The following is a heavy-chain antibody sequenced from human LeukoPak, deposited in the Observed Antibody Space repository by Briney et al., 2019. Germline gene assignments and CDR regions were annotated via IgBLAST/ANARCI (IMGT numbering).Heavy chain of an antibody. CDR2: IYYSGST. CDR3: ARVHHQGGNGYNRFYYFDY. CDR1: GGSISSSSYY. V-gene: IGHV4-61*05. Sequence: SETLSLTCSVSGGSISSSSYYWGWIRQPPGKGLEWIGYIYYSGSTNYNPSLKSRVTISVDTSKNQFSLKLSSVTAADTAVYYCARVHHQGGNGYNRFYYFDYWGQGTLVTVSS. D-gene: IGHD5-24*01. J-gene: IGHJ4*02.